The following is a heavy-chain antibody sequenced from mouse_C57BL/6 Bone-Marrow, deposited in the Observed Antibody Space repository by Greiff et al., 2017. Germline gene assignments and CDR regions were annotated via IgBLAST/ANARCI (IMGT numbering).Heavy chain of an antibody. CDR2: IRSKSSNYAT. CDR3: VKGSGYPYYYAMDY. CDR1: GFTFNTYA. Sequence: EVKVVESGGGLVQPKGSLKLSCAASGFTFNTYAMHWVRQAPGKGLEWVARIRSKSSNYATYYADSVKDRFTISRDDSQSMLYLQMNNLKTEDTAMYYCVKGSGYPYYYAMDYWGQGTSVTVSS. J-gene: IGHJ4*01. D-gene: IGHD3-2*02. V-gene: IGHV10-3*01.